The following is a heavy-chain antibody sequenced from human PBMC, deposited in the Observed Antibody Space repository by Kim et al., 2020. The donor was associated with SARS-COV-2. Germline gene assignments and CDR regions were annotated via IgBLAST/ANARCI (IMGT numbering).Heavy chain of an antibody. D-gene: IGHD3-9*01. J-gene: IGHJ3*02. Sequence: GGSLRLSCTASGFTFGDYAMSWFRQAPGKGLEWVGFIRSKAYGGTTEYAASVKGRFTISRDDSKSIAYLQMNSLKTEDTAVYYCTSKSYDILTGYQRHGAFDIWGQGTMVTVSS. CDR3: TSKSYDILTGYQRHGAFDI. V-gene: IGHV3-49*03. CDR2: IRSKAYGGTT. CDR1: GFTFGDYA.